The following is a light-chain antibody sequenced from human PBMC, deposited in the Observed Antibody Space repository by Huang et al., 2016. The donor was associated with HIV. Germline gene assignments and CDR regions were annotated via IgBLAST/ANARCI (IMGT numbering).Light chain of an antibody. CDR3: QQRASRLS. Sequence: DIVLTQSPSTLSVFPGDKVTISCRASQNIKNYLALYQQKPGQAPKLLIYDASNRPADVSGRFSASGSGTDFSLTINGLESEDFAVYYCQQRASRLSFGGGT. CDR1: QNIKNY. V-gene: IGKV3-11*01. CDR2: DAS. J-gene: IGKJ4*01.